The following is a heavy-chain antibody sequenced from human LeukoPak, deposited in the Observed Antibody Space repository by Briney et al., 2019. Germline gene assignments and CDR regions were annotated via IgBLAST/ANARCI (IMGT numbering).Heavy chain of an antibody. CDR1: GLTFSSYA. CDR2: ISGSGGST. J-gene: IGHJ4*02. Sequence: GGSLRLSCVPSGLTFSSYAMSWVRQAPGKGLEWVSSISGSGGSTHYADSVKGRFTISRDKTKNTLYLQMNSLRAEDTAVYYCAKSSYYDTSGYYREYYFDYWGQGTLVTVSS. CDR3: AKSSYYDTSGYYREYYFDY. V-gene: IGHV3-23*01. D-gene: IGHD3-22*01.